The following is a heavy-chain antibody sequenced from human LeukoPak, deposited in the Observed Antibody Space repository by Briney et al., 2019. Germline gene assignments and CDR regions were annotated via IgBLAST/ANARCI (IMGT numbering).Heavy chain of an antibody. V-gene: IGHV4-59*01. Sequence: SETLSLTCTVSGGSISSYYWSWIRQPPGKGLEWIGYIYYSGSTNYNPSLKSRVTISVDTSKNQFSLKLSSVTAADTAVYYCARVSGYDWESFYDYWGQGALVTVSS. D-gene: IGHD5-12*01. CDR1: GGSISSYY. J-gene: IGHJ4*02. CDR3: ARVSGYDWESFYDY. CDR2: IYYSGST.